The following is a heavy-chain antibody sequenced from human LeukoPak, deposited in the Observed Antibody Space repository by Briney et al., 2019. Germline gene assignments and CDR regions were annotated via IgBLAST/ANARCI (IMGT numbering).Heavy chain of an antibody. Sequence: GGSLRLSCVASGFTVNSYCMNWVRQAPGKGLEWISYISPTSGTIFYADPVKGRFTISRDNARNSLYLQMNSLRDEDTAVYYCARGHNYFDYWGQGTLVTVSS. CDR2: ISPTSGTI. V-gene: IGHV3-48*02. CDR1: GFTVNSYC. CDR3: ARGHNYFDY. J-gene: IGHJ4*02.